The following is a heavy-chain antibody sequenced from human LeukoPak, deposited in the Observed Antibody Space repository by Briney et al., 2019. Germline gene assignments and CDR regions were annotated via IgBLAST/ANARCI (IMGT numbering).Heavy chain of an antibody. CDR3: ARDLGYSFGHFDC. D-gene: IGHD5-18*01. J-gene: IGHJ4*02. Sequence: GGSLRLSCAASGFNFNSHEVNWVRQAPGKGLEWLSYISSTGGTIYYADSVKGRFTISRDNAKNSLYLQMNSLRVEDTAIYYCARDLGYSFGHFDCWGQGTLVTVSS. CDR1: GFNFNSHE. CDR2: ISSTGGTI. V-gene: IGHV3-48*03.